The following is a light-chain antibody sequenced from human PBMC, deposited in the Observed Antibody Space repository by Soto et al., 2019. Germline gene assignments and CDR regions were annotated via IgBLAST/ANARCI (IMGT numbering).Light chain of an antibody. Sequence: QAVVTQPPSVSAAPGHRVTISCSGSDANIGDNYVSWYQQFPGTAPKLLIYDNNNRPSGIPDRFSGSKSGTSATLGITGLQTGDEADYYCGTWDSSLSAGVFGGGTKLTVL. CDR3: GTWDSSLSAGV. V-gene: IGLV1-51*01. CDR1: DANIGDNY. J-gene: IGLJ3*02. CDR2: DNN.